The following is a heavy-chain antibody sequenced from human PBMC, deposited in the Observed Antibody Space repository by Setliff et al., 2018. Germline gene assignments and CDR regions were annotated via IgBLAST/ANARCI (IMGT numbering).Heavy chain of an antibody. V-gene: IGHV4-61*02. CDR2: IYTSGST. CDR3: ARGKIRITMIVVPTGGAFDI. CDR1: GGSISSGSYY. D-gene: IGHD3-22*01. Sequence: PSETLSLTCTVSGGSISSGSYYWSWIRQPAGKGLEWIGRIYTSGSTNYNPSLKSRVTISVDTSKNQFSLKLSSVTAADTAVYYCARGKIRITMIVVPTGGAFDIWGQGTMVTVSS. J-gene: IGHJ3*02.